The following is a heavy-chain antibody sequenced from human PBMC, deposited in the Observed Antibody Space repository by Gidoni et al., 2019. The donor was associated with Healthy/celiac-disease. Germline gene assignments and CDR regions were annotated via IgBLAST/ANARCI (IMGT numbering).Heavy chain of an antibody. CDR3: ARGDMVRGISPGRY. Sequence: QVQRVQSGAEVNKPGASVKSCCMASGYTCTGYYMHWLRQAPGQGLEWMGWINPNSGGTNYAQKFQGRVTMTRDTSISTAYMELSRLRSDDTAVYYCARGDMVRGISPGRYWGQGTLVTVSS. J-gene: IGHJ4*02. CDR2: INPNSGGT. CDR1: GYTCTGYY. D-gene: IGHD3-10*01. V-gene: IGHV1-2*02.